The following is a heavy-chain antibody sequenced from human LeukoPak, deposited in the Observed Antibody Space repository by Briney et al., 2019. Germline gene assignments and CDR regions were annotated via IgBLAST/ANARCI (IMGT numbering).Heavy chain of an antibody. CDR1: GFTFNNAW. J-gene: IGHJ4*02. CDR3: ANLGYSD. CDR2: IKDDGSDR. Sequence: GGSLRLSYAASGFTFNNAWMSWVRQAPGKGLEWVATIKDDGSDRYYVDSVKGRFTISRDNAKNSLYLQTNSLRVEDTAVYYCANLGYSDGGQGTLVSVSS. V-gene: IGHV3-7*01. D-gene: IGHD5-18*01.